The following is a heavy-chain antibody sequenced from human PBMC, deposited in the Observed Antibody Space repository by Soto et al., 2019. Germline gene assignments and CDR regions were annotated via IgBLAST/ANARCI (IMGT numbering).Heavy chain of an antibody. CDR3: ARHVPSQWLVAYYYYGMDV. CDR2: IYYSGST. J-gene: IGHJ6*02. V-gene: IGHV4-59*08. Sequence: QVQLQESGPGLVKPSETLSLTCTVSGGSISSYYWSWIRQPPGKGLEWIGYIYYSGSTNYNPSLKRRVTLAVDTPKNQSSLKLRSVTAADTAVYYCARHVPSQWLVAYYYYGMDVWGQGTTVTVSS. D-gene: IGHD6-19*01. CDR1: GGSISSYY.